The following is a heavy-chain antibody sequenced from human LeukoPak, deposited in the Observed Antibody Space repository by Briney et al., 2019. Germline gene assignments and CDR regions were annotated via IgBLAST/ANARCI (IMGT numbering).Heavy chain of an antibody. CDR2: ISYDGSNK. Sequence: GRSLRLSCAASGFTFSSYGMHWVRQAPGKGLEWVAVISYDGSNKYYADPVKGRFTISRDNSKNTLYLQMNSLRAEDTAVYYCAKECSGSYYYYYYGMDVWGKGTTVTVSS. D-gene: IGHD3-10*02. CDR3: AKECSGSYYYYYYGMDV. V-gene: IGHV3-30*18. J-gene: IGHJ6*04. CDR1: GFTFSSYG.